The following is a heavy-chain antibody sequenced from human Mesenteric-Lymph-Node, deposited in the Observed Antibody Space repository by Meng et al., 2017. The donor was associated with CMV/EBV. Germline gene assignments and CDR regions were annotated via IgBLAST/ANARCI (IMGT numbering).Heavy chain of an antibody. Sequence: GESLKISCAASGFTFSSYSMNWVRQAPGKGLEWVSSISSSSSYIYYADSVKGRFTISRDNAKNSLYLQMNSLRAEDTAVYYCARARDLVGATSFDYWGQGTLVTVSS. V-gene: IGHV3-21*01. CDR2: ISSSSSYI. J-gene: IGHJ4*02. CDR1: GFTFSSYS. D-gene: IGHD1-26*01. CDR3: ARARDLVGATSFDY.